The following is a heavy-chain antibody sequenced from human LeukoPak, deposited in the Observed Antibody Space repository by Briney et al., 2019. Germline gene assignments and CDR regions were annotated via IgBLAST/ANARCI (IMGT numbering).Heavy chain of an antibody. J-gene: IGHJ6*02. Sequence: GGSLRLSCAASGFTFSSYDMHWGRQATGKGLEWVSAIGPTGDTYNPGSVKGRFTISRENAKSSLYLQMNSLRAVDTAVYYSARGPNCNDVYYGMDVWGQGTTVTVSS. CDR1: GFTFSSYD. D-gene: IGHD1-1*01. CDR3: ARGPNCNDVYYGMDV. CDR2: IGPTGDT. V-gene: IGHV3-13*01.